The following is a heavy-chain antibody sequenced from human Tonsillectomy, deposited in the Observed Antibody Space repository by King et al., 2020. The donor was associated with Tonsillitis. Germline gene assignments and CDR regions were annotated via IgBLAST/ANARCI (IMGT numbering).Heavy chain of an antibody. Sequence: VQLVESGGGLVKPGGSLRLSCAASGFTFSDYYMIWVRQAPGKGLEWVSYISRSSIYTNYADFVKGRFTISRDNAKNSLYLQMNRLRAEDTAVYYCARDRSYVDIVGPDFDLWGRGTLVTVSS. J-gene: IGHJ2*01. CDR1: GFTFSDYY. CDR3: ARDRSYVDIVGPDFDL. V-gene: IGHV3-11*05. CDR2: ISRSSIYT. D-gene: IGHD5-12*01.